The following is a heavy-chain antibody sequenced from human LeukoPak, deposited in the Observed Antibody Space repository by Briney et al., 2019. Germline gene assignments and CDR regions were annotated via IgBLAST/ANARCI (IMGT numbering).Heavy chain of an antibody. CDR2: INPSGGKT. D-gene: IGHD3-9*01. V-gene: IGHV1-46*01. Sequence: ASVKVSCKASGYTFTSNFMHWVRQAPGQGLEWMGVINPSGGKTIYAQKFQGRVTMTRDMSISTAYMELSRLRSDDTAVYYCARSPDILTGENFDYWGQGTLVTVSS. J-gene: IGHJ4*02. CDR3: ARSPDILTGENFDY. CDR1: GYTFTSNF.